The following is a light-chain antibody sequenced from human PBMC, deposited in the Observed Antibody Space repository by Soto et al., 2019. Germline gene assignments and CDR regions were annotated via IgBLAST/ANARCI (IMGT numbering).Light chain of an antibody. CDR1: QSVSRSN. Sequence: EIVLTQSPGTLSLSPGERATLSCRASQSVSRSNFAWYQQKPGQAPRLLIYGASSRATGIPDKFSGSGSGTDFTLTIDGLEPEDFAVYYCQQYGSSRITFGQGTRLEIK. CDR3: QQYGSSRIT. V-gene: IGKV3-20*01. CDR2: GAS. J-gene: IGKJ5*01.